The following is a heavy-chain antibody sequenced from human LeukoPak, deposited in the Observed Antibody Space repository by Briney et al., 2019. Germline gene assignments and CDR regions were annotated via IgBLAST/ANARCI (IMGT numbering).Heavy chain of an antibody. CDR1: GSTFSSYW. D-gene: IGHD3-16*01. V-gene: IGHV3-7*01. CDR3: ARYSFVGCFDP. J-gene: IGHJ5*02. Sequence: GGSLRLSCAASGSTFSSYWMSWVRQAPGKGLEWVANIKQDGSEKYYVDSVKGRFTISRDNAKNSLYLQMNSLRAEDTAVYYCARYSFVGCFDPWGQGTLVTVSS. CDR2: IKQDGSEK.